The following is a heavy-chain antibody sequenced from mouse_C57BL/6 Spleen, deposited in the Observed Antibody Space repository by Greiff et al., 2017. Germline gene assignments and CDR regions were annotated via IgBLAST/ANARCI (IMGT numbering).Heavy chain of an antibody. J-gene: IGHJ1*03. D-gene: IGHD4-1*01. Sequence: EVMLVESGGGLVKPGGSLKLSCAASGFTFSDYGMHWVRQAPEKGLEWVAYISSGSSTIYYADTVKGRFTISRDNAKNTLFLQMTSLRSEDTAIYYCARGTGYDWYFDVWGTGTTVTVSS. CDR3: ARGTGYDWYFDV. CDR1: GFTFSDYG. CDR2: ISSGSSTI. V-gene: IGHV5-17*01.